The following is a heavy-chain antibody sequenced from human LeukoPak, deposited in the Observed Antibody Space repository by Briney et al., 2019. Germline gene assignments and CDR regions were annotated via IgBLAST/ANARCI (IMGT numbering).Heavy chain of an antibody. CDR1: GGSISSYY. D-gene: IGHD4-17*01. Sequence: KPSETLSLTCTVSGGSISSYYWSWIRQPPGKGLEWIGCIYYIGSTNYNPSLKSRVTISVDTSKNQFSLKLSSVTAADTAVYYCARHGGAYGFDYWGQGTLVTVAS. CDR3: ARHGGAYGFDY. V-gene: IGHV4-59*08. J-gene: IGHJ4*02. CDR2: IYYIGST.